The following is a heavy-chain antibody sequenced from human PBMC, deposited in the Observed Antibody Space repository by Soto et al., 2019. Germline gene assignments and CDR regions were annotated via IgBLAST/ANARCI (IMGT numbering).Heavy chain of an antibody. CDR1: GYTFTGYY. CDR2: INPNSGGT. CDR3: ARVGAAAGTTPSSFDY. Sequence: ASVKVSCKASGYTFTGYYMHWVRQAPGQGLEWMGWINPNSGGTNYAQKFQGRVTMTRDTSISTAYMELSRLRSDDTAVYYCARVGAAAGTTPSSFDYWGQGXLVTVYS. D-gene: IGHD6-13*01. J-gene: IGHJ4*02. V-gene: IGHV1-2*02.